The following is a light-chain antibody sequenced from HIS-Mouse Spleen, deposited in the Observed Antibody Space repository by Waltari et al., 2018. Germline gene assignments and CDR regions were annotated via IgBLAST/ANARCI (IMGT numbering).Light chain of an antibody. CDR3: MQSIQLPRN. Sequence: DIVMTQTPLSLSVTPGQPASISCKSSQSLLHSDGKTYLYWYLQKPGQSPQPLIYEVSSGFTGVTDRCSGRESGTDFTLKIRRVETEDGRIYYCMQSIQLPRNFGGGTKVEIK. CDR1: QSLLHSDGKTY. V-gene: IGKV2D-29*02. CDR2: EVS. J-gene: IGKJ4*01.